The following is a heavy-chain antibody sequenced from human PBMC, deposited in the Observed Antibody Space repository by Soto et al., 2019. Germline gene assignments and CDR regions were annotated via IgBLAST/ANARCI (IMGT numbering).Heavy chain of an antibody. Sequence: GESLKISCEGSGYSFTNYWIGWVRQMPGKGLEWMGIVYPRDSDTRYSPSFQGQVTISADKSISTAYLQWSSLKASDTAMYYCATLYYYDHQGPMDVWGQGTTVTVSS. D-gene: IGHD3-22*01. CDR1: GYSFTNYW. J-gene: IGHJ6*02. CDR3: ATLYYYDHQGPMDV. V-gene: IGHV5-51*01. CDR2: VYPRDSDT.